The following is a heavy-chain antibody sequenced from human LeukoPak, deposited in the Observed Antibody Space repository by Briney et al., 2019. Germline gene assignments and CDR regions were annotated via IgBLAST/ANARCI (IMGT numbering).Heavy chain of an antibody. D-gene: IGHD4-23*01. CDR2: ITGDGGRT. J-gene: IGHJ4*02. V-gene: IGHV3-64D*06. CDR1: GFTFSSYA. CDR3: VKDPFYGGNPLYYLDY. Sequence: PPGGSLRLSCSASGFTFSSYAMHWVRQAPGKGLECVSAITGDGGRTYYADSVKGRFTISRDNSKSTLYLQMNSLRAEDTAVYYCVKDPFYGGNPLYYLDYWGQGTLVTVSS.